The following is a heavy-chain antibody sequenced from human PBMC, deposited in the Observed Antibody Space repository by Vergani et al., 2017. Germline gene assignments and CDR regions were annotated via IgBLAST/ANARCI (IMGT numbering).Heavy chain of an antibody. V-gene: IGHV4-34*02. Sequence: QVQLQQWGAGVVKPSGTLSLTCAVFGESFSSFYWSWIRQPPGKGLEWIGEINNDGQTNYNPSLESRVTVSRDTAKNQFSLNLMSVTAADTAMYYCAVRPRVNLVGGEIVTKRTFDDWSQGSLVTVSS. CDR2: INNDGQT. D-gene: IGHD3-10*01. CDR1: GESFSSFY. J-gene: IGHJ4*02. CDR3: AVRPRVNLVGGEIVTKRTFDD.